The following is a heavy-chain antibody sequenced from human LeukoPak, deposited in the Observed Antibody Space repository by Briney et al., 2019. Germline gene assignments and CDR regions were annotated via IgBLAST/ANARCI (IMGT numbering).Heavy chain of an antibody. Sequence: SGTLSLTCAVSGASISSNNWWWSWVRQPPGKGLEWIGEIYHSGSTNYNPSLKSRVTMSVDKSKNQFSLKLSSVTAADTAVYYCARGVDYYGVWGQGTLVTVSS. CDR1: GASISSNNW. CDR3: ARGVDYYGV. CDR2: IYHSGST. J-gene: IGHJ4*02. V-gene: IGHV4-4*02. D-gene: IGHD3-10*01.